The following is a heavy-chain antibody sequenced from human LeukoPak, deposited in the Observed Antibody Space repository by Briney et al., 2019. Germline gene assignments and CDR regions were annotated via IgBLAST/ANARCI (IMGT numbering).Heavy chain of an antibody. CDR2: IKEDGSEI. Sequence: GGSLRLSCAASGFTFSSDAMSWVRQAPGKGLEWVAGIKEDGSEIYYVDSVKGRFTISRDNAKNSLYLQMNSLRAEDTAVYYCARGHVSIGPWGQGTLVTVSS. D-gene: IGHD3-3*02. CDR3: ARGHVSIGP. CDR1: GFTFSSDA. V-gene: IGHV3-7*01. J-gene: IGHJ4*02.